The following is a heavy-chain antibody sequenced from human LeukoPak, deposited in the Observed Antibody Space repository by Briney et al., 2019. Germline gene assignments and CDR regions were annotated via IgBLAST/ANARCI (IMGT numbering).Heavy chain of an antibody. Sequence: SETLSLTCTVSGGSISTYYWNWIRQPPGKGLEWLGYMHYSGSANYSPSLKSRVTISVDRSKNQFSLKLSSVTAADTAVYYCAKSLYGSGSYYNWFDPWGQGTLVTVSS. J-gene: IGHJ5*02. D-gene: IGHD3-10*01. CDR3: AKSLYGSGSYYNWFDP. CDR2: MHYSGSA. CDR1: GGSISTYY. V-gene: IGHV4-59*12.